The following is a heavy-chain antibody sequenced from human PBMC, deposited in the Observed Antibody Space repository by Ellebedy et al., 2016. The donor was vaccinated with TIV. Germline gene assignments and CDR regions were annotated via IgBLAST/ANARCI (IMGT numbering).Heavy chain of an antibody. J-gene: IGHJ6*02. V-gene: IGHV2-70*17. CDR3: ARIRTYCQTVSCYSPGTDV. D-gene: IGHD2-15*01. CDR1: GFSLTSSGVC. Sequence: SGPTLVKPTQTLTLTCTFSGFSLTSSGVCVTWIRQPPGKALEWLARIDWDDDKFYSTSLKTRLTISKDTSKNQVVLTMTNMDPVDTATHYCARIRTYCQTVSCYSPGTDVWGQGTTVTVSS. CDR2: IDWDDDK.